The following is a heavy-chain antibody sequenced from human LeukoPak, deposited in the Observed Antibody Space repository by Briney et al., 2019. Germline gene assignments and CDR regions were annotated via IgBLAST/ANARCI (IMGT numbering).Heavy chain of an antibody. CDR1: GFTFKTYT. V-gene: IGHV3-21*01. Sequence: GGSLRLSCAASGFTFKTYTMHWVRQAPGMGLEWVSSISSSSSYIFYADSVKGRFTISRDNAKNSLYLQMSSLRAEDAAVYYCATQSALGYHNSFDYWGQGTLVTVSS. CDR2: ISSSSSYI. CDR3: ATQSALGYHNSFDY. D-gene: IGHD5-12*01. J-gene: IGHJ4*02.